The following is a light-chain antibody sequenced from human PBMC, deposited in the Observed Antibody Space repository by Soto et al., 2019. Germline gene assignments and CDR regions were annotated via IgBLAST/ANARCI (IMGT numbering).Light chain of an antibody. CDR3: SSYTSSRTLV. V-gene: IGLV2-14*03. CDR2: EVI. J-gene: IGLJ3*02. Sequence: SVLTQPASVSGSPGQSITISCTGTDSDVGGYNYVSWYQQHPGKAPKLMIYEVINRPSGVSNRFSGSKSANTASLTISGLQAEDEADYYCSSYTSSRTLVFGGGTKGTVL. CDR1: DSDVGGYNY.